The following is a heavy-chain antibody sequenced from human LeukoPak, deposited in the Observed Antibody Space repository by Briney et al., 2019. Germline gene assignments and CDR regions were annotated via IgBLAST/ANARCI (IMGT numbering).Heavy chain of an antibody. D-gene: IGHD2-2*01. CDR1: GYTFTGYY. CDR3: ARVSSSTRYHDHP. J-gene: IGHJ5*02. V-gene: IGHV1-2*02. CDR2: INPNSGGT. Sequence: GASVKVSCKASGYTFTGYYMHWVRQAPGQGLEWMGWINPNSGGTNYAQKFQGRVTMTRDTSISTAYMELSRLRSDDTAVYYCARVSSSTRYHDHPWGQGTLVTVSS.